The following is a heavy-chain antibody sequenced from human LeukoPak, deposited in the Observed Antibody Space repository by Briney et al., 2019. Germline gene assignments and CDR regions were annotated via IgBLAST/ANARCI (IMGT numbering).Heavy chain of an antibody. J-gene: IGHJ4*02. Sequence: VASVTVSCKASGYTFTSYAMHWVRQAPGQRLEWMGWINAGNGNTKYSQKFQGRVTITRDTSASTAYMELSSLRSEDTAVYYCARGSPTSKLLWFGNFDYWGQGTLVTVSS. V-gene: IGHV1-3*01. CDR3: ARGSPTSKLLWFGNFDY. D-gene: IGHD3-10*01. CDR2: INAGNGNT. CDR1: GYTFTSYA.